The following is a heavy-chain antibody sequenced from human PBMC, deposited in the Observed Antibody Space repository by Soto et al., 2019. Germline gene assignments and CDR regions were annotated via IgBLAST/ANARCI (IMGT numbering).Heavy chain of an antibody. CDR1: GGSFSSANYS. CDR2: IYHSGST. J-gene: IGHJ2*01. CDR3: ARVLPSWYFDL. Sequence: QLQLQESGSGLVKPSQTLSLTCAVSGGSFSSANYSWTWIRQPPGKGLEWLGYIYHSGSTYYNPSLKSRVTMSVDRSRNQLSLNLSSVTAADTAVYYCARVLPSWYFDLWGRGTLVTFSS. V-gene: IGHV4-30-2*01.